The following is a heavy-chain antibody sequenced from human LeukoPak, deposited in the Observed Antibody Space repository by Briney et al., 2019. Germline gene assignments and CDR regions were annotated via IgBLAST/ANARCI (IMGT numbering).Heavy chain of an antibody. V-gene: IGHV3-23*01. CDR2: VSGNDGGST. J-gene: IGHJ4*02. Sequence: GGSLRLSCVASGFTFSDYAMSWVRQAPERALEWVSAVSGNDGGSTYYADSVKGRFTISRDSSKNTVYLQLNSLRAEDTAIYYCAKEDRIIGGKELDYRGQGTLVTVSS. CDR1: GFTFSDYA. CDR3: AKEDRIIGGKELDY. D-gene: IGHD1-26*01.